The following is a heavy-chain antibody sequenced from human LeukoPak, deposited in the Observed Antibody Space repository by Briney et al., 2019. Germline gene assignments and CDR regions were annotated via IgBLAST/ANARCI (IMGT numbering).Heavy chain of an antibody. CDR2: IYYSGST. CDR3: ASDRDAFDI. Sequence: SETLSLTCTVSGGSISSGGYYWSRLRQHPGKGLEWIGYIYYSGSTYYNPSLKSRVTISVDTSKNQFFLKLSSVTAANTAVYYCASDRDAFDIWGQGTMVTVSS. CDR1: GGSISSGGYY. V-gene: IGHV4-31*03. J-gene: IGHJ3*02.